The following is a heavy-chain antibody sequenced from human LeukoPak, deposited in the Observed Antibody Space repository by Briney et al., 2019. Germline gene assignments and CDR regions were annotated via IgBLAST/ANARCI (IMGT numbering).Heavy chain of an antibody. Sequence: GGSLRLSCAASGFTFSSYWMSWVRQAPGKGLEWVANIKQDGSEKYYVDSAKGRFTISRDNAKNSLYLQMNSLRAEDTAVYYCARSPMSIAARPGGIDYWGQGTLVTVSS. J-gene: IGHJ4*02. CDR3: ARSPMSIAARPGGIDY. CDR2: IKQDGSEK. CDR1: GFTFSSYW. D-gene: IGHD6-6*01. V-gene: IGHV3-7*01.